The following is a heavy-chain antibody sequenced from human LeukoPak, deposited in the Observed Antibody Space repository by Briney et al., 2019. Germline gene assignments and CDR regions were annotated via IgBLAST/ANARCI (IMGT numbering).Heavy chain of an antibody. CDR2: MNPNSGNT. D-gene: IGHD3-10*01. Sequence: ASVKVSCKASGYTFTSYDINWVRQATGQGLEWMGWMNPNSGNTGYAQKFQGRATMTRNTSISTAYMELSSLRSEDTAVYYCARAAMVRGRYPIGNWGQGTLVTVSS. V-gene: IGHV1-8*01. J-gene: IGHJ4*02. CDR1: GYTFTSYD. CDR3: ARAAMVRGRYPIGN.